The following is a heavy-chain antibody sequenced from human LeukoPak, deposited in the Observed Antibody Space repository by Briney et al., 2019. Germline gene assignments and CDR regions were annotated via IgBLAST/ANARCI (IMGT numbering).Heavy chain of an antibody. J-gene: IGHJ6*03. D-gene: IGHD6-13*01. CDR3: AREYSSSWHLSLISFSPTHPKGYYMDV. Sequence: GASVKVSCKASGYTFTSYDINWVRQATGQGLEWMGWMNPNSGNTGYAQKFQGRVTMTRNTSISTAYMELSSLRSEDTAVYYCAREYSSSWHLSLISFSPTHPKGYYMDVWGKGTTVTVSS. CDR2: MNPNSGNT. V-gene: IGHV1-8*01. CDR1: GYTFTSYD.